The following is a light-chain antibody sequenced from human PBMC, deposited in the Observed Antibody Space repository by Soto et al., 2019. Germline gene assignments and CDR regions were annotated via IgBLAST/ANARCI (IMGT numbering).Light chain of an antibody. CDR3: QVWDSSRDHVV. J-gene: IGLJ2*01. CDR2: DDS. V-gene: IGLV3-21*02. CDR1: NIESKS. Sequence: SYELTQPPSVSVAPGQTARITCGGNNIESKSVHWYQQKPGQAPLLVVYDDSDRPSGIPERFSGSNFGNTATLTISRVDAGDEADYYCQVWDSSRDHVVFGGGTKVTVL.